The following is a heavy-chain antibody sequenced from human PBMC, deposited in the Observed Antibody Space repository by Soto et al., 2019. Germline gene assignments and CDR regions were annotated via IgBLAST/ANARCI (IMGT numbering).Heavy chain of an antibody. D-gene: IGHD1-26*01. CDR3: ARWISGGYSDWFDP. CDR2: INVDNGET. Sequence: QVQLVQSGAEVKKPGASVKVSCKASGYNFMRYGFTWVRQAPGQGLEWMGWINVDNGETKYPQKIQGRVTMTTDTSTSTVYMELRSLTSDDTAVYYCARWISGGYSDWFDPWGHGTLVTVSS. CDR1: GYNFMRYG. V-gene: IGHV1-18*04. J-gene: IGHJ5*02.